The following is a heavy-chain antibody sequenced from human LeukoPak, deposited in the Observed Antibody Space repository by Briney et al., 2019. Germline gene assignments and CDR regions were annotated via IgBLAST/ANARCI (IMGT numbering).Heavy chain of an antibody. CDR2: INPKSGGT. Sequence: ASVKVSCKASGYTFSGYYMHWVRQAPGQGLEWMGWINPKSGGTNEAQKFHDRVTMTRDTSIRTAYMEVSRLRSDDTAVYYCAISKGNWLDPWGQGTLVTVSS. V-gene: IGHV1-2*02. CDR1: GYTFSGYY. J-gene: IGHJ5*02. CDR3: AISKGNWLDP.